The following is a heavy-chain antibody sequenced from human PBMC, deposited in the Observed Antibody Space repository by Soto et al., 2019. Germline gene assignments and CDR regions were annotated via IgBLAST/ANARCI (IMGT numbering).Heavy chain of an antibody. Sequence: GGSLRLSCAASGFTFSTYAMNWVRQAPGKGLEWVSGISGRGSNAYYADSVKGRFTISRDNSKNTLYLQMHSLRAEDTAVYYCAKEGAEYSDAFDIWGQGTMVTVSS. CDR3: AKEGAEYSDAFDI. CDR2: ISGRGSNA. J-gene: IGHJ3*02. CDR1: GFTFSTYA. D-gene: IGHD2-15*01. V-gene: IGHV3-23*01.